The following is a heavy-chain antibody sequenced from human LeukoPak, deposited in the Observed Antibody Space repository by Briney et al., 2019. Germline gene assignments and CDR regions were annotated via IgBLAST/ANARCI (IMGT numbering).Heavy chain of an antibody. V-gene: IGHV1-46*01. J-gene: IGHJ4*02. D-gene: IGHD6-6*01. CDR1: GYTFITNDY. Sequence: ASVKVSCTASGYTFITNDYIYWVRPAPGEGLEWMGIINPSAGSTSYAQTFQGRVTMTRDTSTNTVYIELSSLRSDDTAVYYCARGPYSSSSYYYDYWGQGTPVTVSS. CDR2: INPSAGST. CDR3: ARGPYSSSSYYYDY.